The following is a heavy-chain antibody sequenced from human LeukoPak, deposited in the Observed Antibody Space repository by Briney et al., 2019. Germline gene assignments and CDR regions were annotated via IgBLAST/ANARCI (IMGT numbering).Heavy chain of an antibody. CDR3: ARGRYGKTPDY. J-gene: IGHJ4*02. CDR1: GFTFSSYW. CDR2: INQDGSEK. D-gene: IGHD4-17*01. V-gene: IGHV3-7*01. Sequence: GRSLRLSCAASGFTFSSYWMTWVRQAPGKGLEWVANINQDGSEKYYVDSVKGRFTISRDNAKNSVYLQMNNLRDEDTAIHYCARGRYGKTPDYWGQGTLVTISS.